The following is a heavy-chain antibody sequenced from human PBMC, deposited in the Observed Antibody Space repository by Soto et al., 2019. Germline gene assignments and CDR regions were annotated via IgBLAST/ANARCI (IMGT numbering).Heavy chain of an antibody. CDR2: ISGSGGRT. V-gene: IGHV3-23*01. J-gene: IGHJ4*02. CDR1: GFTFSSYG. Sequence: GGPLRLSCAASGFTFSSYGMSWVRQAPGKGLEWVSSISGSGGRTYYADSVQGRFTISRDNSKNTLYPQTDSLRAEDTAFYYCAKSDCSGGSCYFPFDCWGQGTLVTVSS. D-gene: IGHD2-15*01. CDR3: AKSDCSGGSCYFPFDC.